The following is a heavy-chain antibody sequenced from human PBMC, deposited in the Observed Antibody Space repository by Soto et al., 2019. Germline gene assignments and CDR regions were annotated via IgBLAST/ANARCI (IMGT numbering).Heavy chain of an antibody. J-gene: IGHJ4*02. CDR2: ISASGGST. D-gene: IGHD3-3*01. V-gene: IGHV3-23*01. CDR3: AKDPRGGSGGITIFGVATFNLYYFDY. CDR1: GLTFSSYA. Sequence: PGGSLRLSCAASGLTFSSYAMSWVRQAPGKGLEWVSAISASGGSTYYADSMKGRFTISRDNSKNTLYLQMNSLRAEDTAVYYCAKDPRGGSGGITIFGVATFNLYYFDYWGQGTLVTVSS.